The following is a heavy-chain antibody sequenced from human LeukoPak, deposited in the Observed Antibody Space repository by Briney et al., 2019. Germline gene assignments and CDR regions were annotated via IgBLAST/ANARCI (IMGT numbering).Heavy chain of an antibody. CDR2: INTDGSST. CDR1: GFTFSSYW. Sequence: GGSLRLSCAASGFTFSSYWMHWVRQAPGKGLVWVSRINTDGSSTSYTDSVKGRFTISRDNAKNTLYLQMNSLRAEDTAVYYCARGGILYFSAEYFQHWGQGTLVTVSS. CDR3: ARGGILYFSAEYFQH. J-gene: IGHJ1*01. V-gene: IGHV3-74*01. D-gene: IGHD6-13*01.